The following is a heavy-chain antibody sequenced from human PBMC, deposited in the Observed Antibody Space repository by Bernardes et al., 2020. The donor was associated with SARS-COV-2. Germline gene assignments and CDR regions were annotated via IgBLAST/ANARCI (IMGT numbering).Heavy chain of an antibody. D-gene: IGHD3-9*01. CDR2: ISYDGSNK. CDR1: GFTFSSYG. Sequence: GGSLRLSCAASGFTFSSYGMHWVRQAPGKGLEWVAVISYDGSNKYYADSVKGRFTISRDNSKNTLYLQMNSLRAEDTAVYYCAKLVSLTGYNFDYWGQGTLVTVSS. J-gene: IGHJ4*02. V-gene: IGHV3-30*18. CDR3: AKLVSLTGYNFDY.